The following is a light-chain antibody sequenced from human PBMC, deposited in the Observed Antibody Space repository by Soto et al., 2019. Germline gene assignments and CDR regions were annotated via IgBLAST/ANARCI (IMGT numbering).Light chain of an antibody. CDR3: QSYDSSLSAFYV. J-gene: IGLJ1*01. CDR2: RNS. Sequence: QSVLTQPPSVSGAPGQRVTISCTGSSSNIGAGYDVHWYQQLPGTAPKLLIYRNSNRPSGVPDRFSGSKSGTSASLAITGLQAEDEADYYCQSYDSSLSAFYVFGTGTKLTVL. CDR1: SSNIGAGYD. V-gene: IGLV1-40*01.